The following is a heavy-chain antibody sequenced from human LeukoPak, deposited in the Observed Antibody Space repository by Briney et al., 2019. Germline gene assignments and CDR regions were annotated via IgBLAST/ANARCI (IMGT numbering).Heavy chain of an antibody. Sequence: GGSLRLSCTASGFTFGDYAMSWFRQAPGKGLEWVGFIRSKAYGGTTEYAASVKGRFTISRDDSKSIAYLQMNSLKTEDTAVYYCTRAVGIVWYIVGADMTYYFDYWGQGTLVTVSS. J-gene: IGHJ4*02. D-gene: IGHD1-26*01. CDR1: GFTFGDYA. V-gene: IGHV3-49*03. CDR3: TRAVGIVWYIVGADMTYYFDY. CDR2: IRSKAYGGTT.